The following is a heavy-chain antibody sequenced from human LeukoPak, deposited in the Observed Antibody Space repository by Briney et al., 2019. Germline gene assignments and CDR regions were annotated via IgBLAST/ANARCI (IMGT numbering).Heavy chain of an antibody. CDR2: ISGSGGST. CDR1: GFTFSSYA. Sequence: GGSLRLSCAASGFTFSSYAMSWVRQAPGKGPEWLSPISGSGGSTYYADSVKGRFTISRDNSKNTLYLQMNSLRAEDTAVYYCAKDLVPYDFWSGFDYWGQGTLVTVSS. J-gene: IGHJ4*02. D-gene: IGHD3-3*01. CDR3: AKDLVPYDFWSGFDY. V-gene: IGHV3-23*01.